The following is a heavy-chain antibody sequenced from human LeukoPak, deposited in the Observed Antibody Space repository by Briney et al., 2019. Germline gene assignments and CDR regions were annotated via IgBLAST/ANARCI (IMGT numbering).Heavy chain of an antibody. CDR1: GFTFSSYS. J-gene: IGHJ6*03. V-gene: IGHV3-21*01. CDR3: ARDKDDFWSGYYEHYYYYMDV. D-gene: IGHD3-3*01. CDR2: ISSSSSYI. Sequence: PGGSLRLSCAASGFTFSSYSMNWVRQAPGKGLEWVSTISSSSSYIYYADSVKGRFTISRDNAKNSLYLQMNSLRAEDTAVYYCARDKDDFWSGYYEHYYYYMDVWGKGTTVTVSS.